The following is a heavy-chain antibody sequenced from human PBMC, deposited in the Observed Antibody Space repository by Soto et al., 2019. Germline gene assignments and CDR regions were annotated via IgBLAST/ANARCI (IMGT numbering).Heavy chain of an antibody. J-gene: IGHJ4*02. CDR1: GFTFSNAW. CDR2: IKSKTDGGTT. D-gene: IGHD1-26*01. V-gene: IGHV3-15*07. CDR3: TTDSATEYYFDY. Sequence: GESLKISCAASGFTFSNAWMNWVRQAPGKGLEWVGRIKSKTDGGTTDYAAPVKGRFTISRDDSKNTLYLQMNSLKTEDTAVYYCTTDSATEYYFDYWGQGTLVTVSS.